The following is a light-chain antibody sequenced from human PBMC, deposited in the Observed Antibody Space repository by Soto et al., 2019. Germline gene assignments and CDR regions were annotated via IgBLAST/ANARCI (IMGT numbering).Light chain of an antibody. CDR2: AAS. CDR3: QLSYSTSWT. J-gene: IGKJ1*01. CDR1: QSLSSY. V-gene: IGKV1-39*01. Sequence: DIQMTQSPSSLSASVGDRVTITCRASQSLSSYLTWYQQKPGKAPKLLIYAASSLQSGVPSRFSGSGSGTDFTLTISSLQPEDFANYYCQLSYSTSWTFGQGTKVEIK.